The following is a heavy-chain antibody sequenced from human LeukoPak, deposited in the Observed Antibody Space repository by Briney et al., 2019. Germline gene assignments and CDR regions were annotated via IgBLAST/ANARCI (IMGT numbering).Heavy chain of an antibody. CDR3: AKDLELSSYYFDY. V-gene: IGHV3-66*01. CDR2: IYSSGST. CDR1: GFTVSNNY. D-gene: IGHD1-26*01. J-gene: IGHJ4*02. Sequence: PGGSPRLSCAASGFTVSNNYMTWVRQAPGKGLEWVSFIYSSGSTSDADSVKGRFSISRDNFKNTLYLQMHSLRAEDTAVYYCAKDLELSSYYFDYWGQGTLVTVSS.